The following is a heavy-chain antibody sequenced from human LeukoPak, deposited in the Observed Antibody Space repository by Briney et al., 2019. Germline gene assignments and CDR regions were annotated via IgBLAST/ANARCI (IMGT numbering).Heavy chain of an antibody. V-gene: IGHV3-74*01. Sequence: GGSLRLSCAASGFTFSSYWMHWVRHAPGKGLVWVSRINSDGSSTSYADSVKGRFTISRDNAKNTLYLQMNSLRAEDTAVYYCARVKGDDFWSGPNWFDPWGQGTLVTVSS. CDR2: INSDGSST. CDR3: ARVKGDDFWSGPNWFDP. D-gene: IGHD3-3*01. J-gene: IGHJ5*02. CDR1: GFTFSSYW.